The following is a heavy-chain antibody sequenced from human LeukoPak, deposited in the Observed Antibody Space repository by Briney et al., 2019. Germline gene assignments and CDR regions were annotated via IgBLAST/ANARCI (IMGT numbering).Heavy chain of an antibody. V-gene: IGHV3-66*02. CDR2: IYAGGST. D-gene: IGHD3-10*01. CDR1: GCTVSSNY. Sequence: GGSLRLSCAASGCTVSSNYMSWVRQAPGKGLEWVSVIYAGGSTYHADSGKGRFTISRDNSKNTVYLQMNSLRAEDTAVYYCARGRWDYGSGRYPYYFDYWGQGTLVTVSS. J-gene: IGHJ4*02. CDR3: ARGRWDYGSGRYPYYFDY.